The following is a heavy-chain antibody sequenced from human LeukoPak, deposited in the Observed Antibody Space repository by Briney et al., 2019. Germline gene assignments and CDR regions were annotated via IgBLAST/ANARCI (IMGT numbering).Heavy chain of an antibody. D-gene: IGHD6-19*01. J-gene: IGHJ4*02. Sequence: QSGGSLRLSCAASGFTFSSYWMSWVRQAPGKGLEWVANIKQDGSEKYYVDSVKGRFTISRDNAKNSLYLQMNSLRAEDTAVYYCARDGEWLVTYYFDYWGQGTLVTVSS. CDR3: ARDGEWLVTYYFDY. V-gene: IGHV3-7*01. CDR1: GFTFSSYW. CDR2: IKQDGSEK.